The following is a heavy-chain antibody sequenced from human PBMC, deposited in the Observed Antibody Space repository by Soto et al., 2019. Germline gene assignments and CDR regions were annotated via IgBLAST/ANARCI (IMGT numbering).Heavy chain of an antibody. V-gene: IGHV3-33*01. CDR3: AFGNLSYYFDF. Sequence: XGSLKLSFSASGFTYSGFGMHLVRQAPGKGLEWVAIIWYDGSDKYYADSVKGRFTISRDNSKNTLYLQMNSLRAEDTAVYHCAFGNLSYYFDFWGQGTPVTVSS. D-gene: IGHD3-16*01. J-gene: IGHJ4*02. CDR2: IWYDGSDK. CDR1: GFTYSGFG.